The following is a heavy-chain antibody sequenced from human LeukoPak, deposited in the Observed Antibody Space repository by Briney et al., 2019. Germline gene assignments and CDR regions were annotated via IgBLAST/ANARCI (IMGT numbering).Heavy chain of an antibody. CDR1: GGTFSSYA. V-gene: IGHV1-69*13. CDR2: IIPIFGTA. D-gene: IGHD3-3*01. Sequence: SVKVSCKASGGTFSSYAISWVRQAPGQGLEWMGGIIPIFGTANYAQKFQGRVTITADESTSTAYMELSSLRSEDTAVYYCARGAIFGVVISPYYMDVWGKGTTVTVSS. J-gene: IGHJ6*03. CDR3: ARGAIFGVVISPYYMDV.